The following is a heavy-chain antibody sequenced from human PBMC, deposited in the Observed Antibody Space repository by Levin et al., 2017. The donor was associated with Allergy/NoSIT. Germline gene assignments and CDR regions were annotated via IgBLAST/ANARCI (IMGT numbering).Heavy chain of an antibody. D-gene: IGHD3-10*01. V-gene: IGHV1-69*13. CDR3: ARDIPPSRITMVRGVIEPRSSTTYWFDP. CDR2: IIPIFGTA. J-gene: IGHJ5*02. Sequence: ASVKVSCKASGGTFSSYAISWVRQAPGQGLEWMGGIIPIFGTANYAQKFQGRVTITADESTSTAYMELSSLRSEDTAVYYCARDIPPSRITMVRGVIEPRSSTTYWFDPWGQGTLVTVSS. CDR1: GGTFSSYA.